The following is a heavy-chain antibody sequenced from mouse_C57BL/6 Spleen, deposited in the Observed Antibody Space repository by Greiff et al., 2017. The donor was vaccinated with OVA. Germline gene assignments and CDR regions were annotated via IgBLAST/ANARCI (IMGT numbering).Heavy chain of an antibody. D-gene: IGHD2-5*01. Sequence: EVHLVESGPGMVKPSQSLSLTCTVTGYSITSGYDWHWIRHFPGNKLEWMGYISYSGSTNYNPSLKSRISITHDTSKNHFFLKLNSVTTEDTATYYCARGNSNWGYFDYWGQGTTLTVSS. J-gene: IGHJ2*01. V-gene: IGHV3-1*01. CDR1: GYSITSGYD. CDR2: ISYSGST. CDR3: ARGNSNWGYFDY.